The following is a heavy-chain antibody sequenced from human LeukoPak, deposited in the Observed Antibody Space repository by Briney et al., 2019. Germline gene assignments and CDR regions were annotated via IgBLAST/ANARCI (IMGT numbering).Heavy chain of an antibody. CDR1: GYTFTSYY. J-gene: IGHJ4*02. CDR3: ARERTNGGVIADGFDY. Sequence: ASVKVSCKASGYTFTSYYMHWVRQAPGQGLEWMGLINPSGGSTSYAQKFQGRVTMARDMSTSTVYMELSSLRSEDTAVYYCARERTNGGVIADGFDYWGQGTLVTVSS. V-gene: IGHV1-46*01. CDR2: INPSGGST. D-gene: IGHD3-16*02.